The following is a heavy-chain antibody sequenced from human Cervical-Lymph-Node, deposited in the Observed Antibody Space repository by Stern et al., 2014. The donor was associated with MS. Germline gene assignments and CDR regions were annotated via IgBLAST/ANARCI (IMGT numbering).Heavy chain of an antibody. V-gene: IGHV4-31*03. CDR1: GGSVSGGGYS. J-gene: IGHJ6*02. Sequence: QLQLQESGPGLVKPSQTLSLTCTVSGGSVSGGGYSWSWIRQLPGKGLEWIAYIFHSWSTYYNPSLKGRVTMSVDTSKNQFSLKLGSVTAADAAVYYCARTTPNYSYYGMDVWGQGTTVTVSS. CDR3: ARTTPNYSYYGMDV. D-gene: IGHD5-24*01. CDR2: IFHSWST.